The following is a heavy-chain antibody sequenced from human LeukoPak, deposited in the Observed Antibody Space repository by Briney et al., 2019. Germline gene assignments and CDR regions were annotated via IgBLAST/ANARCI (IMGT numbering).Heavy chain of an antibody. CDR2: IIPIFGTA. Sequence: GASVKVSCKASGGTFSSYAISWVRQAPGQGLEWMGGIIPIFGTANYAQKFQGRVTITTDESTSTAYMELSSLRSEDTAVYYCARVDSGSYRGAFDIWGQGTMVTVSS. CDR3: ARVDSGSYRGAFDI. CDR1: GGTFSSYA. D-gene: IGHD1-26*01. J-gene: IGHJ3*02. V-gene: IGHV1-69*05.